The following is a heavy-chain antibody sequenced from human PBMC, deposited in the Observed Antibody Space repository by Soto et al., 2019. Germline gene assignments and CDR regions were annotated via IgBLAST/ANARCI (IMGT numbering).Heavy chain of an antibody. Sequence: QVQLVQSGAEVKKPGSSVKVSCKASGGTFSSYAISWVRQAPGQGLEWMGGIIPIFGTANYAQKFQGRVTITAEESTSTAYMELSSLRSEDTAVYYCANDYGDYVEARYYYYGMDVWGQGTTVTVSS. CDR2: IIPIFGTA. CDR3: ANDYGDYVEARYYYYGMDV. D-gene: IGHD4-17*01. V-gene: IGHV1-69*01. CDR1: GGTFSSYA. J-gene: IGHJ6*02.